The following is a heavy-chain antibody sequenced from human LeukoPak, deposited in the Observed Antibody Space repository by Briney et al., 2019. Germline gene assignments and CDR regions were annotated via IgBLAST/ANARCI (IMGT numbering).Heavy chain of an antibody. CDR2: ITRGGGT. V-gene: IGHV3-23*01. D-gene: IGHD3-3*01. Sequence: GGSLRLSCAASGFTFSSYAMTWVRQAPGKGLEWVSGITRGGGTYYADSVKGRFTISRDNSKNTLYLQMCSLRAEDTAVYYCVRGITTPDCWGQGTLVTVSS. CDR1: GFTFSSYA. J-gene: IGHJ4*02. CDR3: VRGITTPDC.